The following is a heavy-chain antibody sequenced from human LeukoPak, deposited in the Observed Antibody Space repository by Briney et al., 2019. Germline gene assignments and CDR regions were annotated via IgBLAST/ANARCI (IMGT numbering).Heavy chain of an antibody. D-gene: IGHD3-10*01. CDR2: IKQDGSKK. CDR1: GFPFSSYW. Sequence: GGSLRLSCVASGFPFSSYWMTWVRQAPGKGLEWVANIKQDGSKKSYMDSVKGRFTISRDNAKNSLYLQMNSLRAEDTAIYYCFREGGDWGQGTLVTVSS. CDR3: FREGGD. J-gene: IGHJ4*02. V-gene: IGHV3-7*01.